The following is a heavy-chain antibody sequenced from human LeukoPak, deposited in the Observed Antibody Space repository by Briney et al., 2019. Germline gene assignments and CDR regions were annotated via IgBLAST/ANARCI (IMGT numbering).Heavy chain of an antibody. Sequence: SETLSLTCTVSGGSISSGNYFWSWIRQHPGKGLEWIGYVFVSGSTYYNPSLKSRATISVSNNQFSLKLRSATAADTAVYYCARARQDFWSGLPFDYWGQGTLVTVSS. V-gene: IGHV4-31*03. CDR3: ARARQDFWSGLPFDY. CDR1: GGSISSGNYF. J-gene: IGHJ4*02. D-gene: IGHD3-3*01. CDR2: VFVSGST.